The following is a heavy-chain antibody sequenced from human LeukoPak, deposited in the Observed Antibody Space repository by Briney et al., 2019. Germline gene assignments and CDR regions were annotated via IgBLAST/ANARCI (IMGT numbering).Heavy chain of an antibody. V-gene: IGHV3-21*04. CDR1: GFTFSSYS. D-gene: IGHD3-22*01. CDR2: ISSSSSYI. Sequence: GGSLRLSCAASGFTFSSYSMNWVRQAPGKGLEWVSSISSSSSYIYYADSVKGRFTISRDNAKNSLYLQMNSLRAEDTAVYYCAKDHSNTAYYYDSSGHYYFDYWGQGTLVTVSS. CDR3: AKDHSNTAYYYDSSGHYYFDY. J-gene: IGHJ4*02.